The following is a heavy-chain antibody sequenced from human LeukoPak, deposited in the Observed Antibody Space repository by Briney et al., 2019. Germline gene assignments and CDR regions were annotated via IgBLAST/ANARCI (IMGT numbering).Heavy chain of an antibody. CDR3: ARDLGARYYFDY. CDR1: GGSISSSSYY. V-gene: IGHV4-39*07. Sequence: SETLSLTCTVPGGSISSSSYYWGWIRQPPGKGLEWIGSIYYSGSTYYNPSLKSRVTISVDTSKNQFSLKLSSVTAADTAVYYCARDLGARYYFDYWGQGTLVTVSS. CDR2: IYYSGST. J-gene: IGHJ4*02. D-gene: IGHD3-16*01.